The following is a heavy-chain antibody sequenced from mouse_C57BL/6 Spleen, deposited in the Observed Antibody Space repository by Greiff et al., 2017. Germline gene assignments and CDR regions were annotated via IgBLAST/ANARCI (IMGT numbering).Heavy chain of an antibody. D-gene: IGHD2-3*01. CDR1: GFTFSSYA. CDR3: ARDDGYYAMDY. Sequence: EVKLVESGGGLVKPGGSLKLSCAASGFTFSSYAMSWVRQTPEKRLEWVATISDGGSYTYYPDTVKGRFTISRDNAKNNLYLQMSHLKSEDTAVYYCARDDGYYAMDYWGQGTSVTVSS. CDR2: ISDGGSYT. V-gene: IGHV5-4*01. J-gene: IGHJ4*01.